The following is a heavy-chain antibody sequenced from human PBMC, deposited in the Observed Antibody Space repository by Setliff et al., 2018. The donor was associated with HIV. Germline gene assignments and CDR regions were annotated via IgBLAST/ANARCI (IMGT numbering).Heavy chain of an antibody. V-gene: IGHV1-2*06. D-gene: IGHD3-3*01. J-gene: IGHJ4*02. Sequence: ASVKVSCKTSGFTFSDYYLNWVRQVPGQGLEWMGRIYPKNGGTNYPQRFQGRVTMTTDTSSATVFMELTRLISDDTAVYFCARAPRIFPEFNNPHPHFDHWGQGTLVTVSS. CDR2: IYPKNGGT. CDR1: GFTFSDYY. CDR3: ARAPRIFPEFNNPHPHFDH.